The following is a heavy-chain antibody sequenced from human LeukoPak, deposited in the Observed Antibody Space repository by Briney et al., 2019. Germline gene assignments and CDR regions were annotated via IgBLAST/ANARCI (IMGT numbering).Heavy chain of an antibody. CDR1: GYSINSAYY. CDR2: IYHSGNT. J-gene: IGHJ4*02. Sequence: SETLSLTCTVSGYSINSAYYWGWIRQPPGKGLEWIGSIYHSGNTYYNPSLKSRVTISVDTSKNQFSLKRSSVTAADTAVYYCARAGYGDSDFDYWGQGTLVTVSS. D-gene: IGHD4-17*01. V-gene: IGHV4-38-2*02. CDR3: ARAGYGDSDFDY.